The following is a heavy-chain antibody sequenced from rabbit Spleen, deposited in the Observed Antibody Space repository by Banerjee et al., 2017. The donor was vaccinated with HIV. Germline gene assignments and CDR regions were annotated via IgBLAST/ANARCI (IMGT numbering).Heavy chain of an antibody. D-gene: IGHD1-1*01. Sequence: QQQLEESGGGLVKPGGTLTLTCKASGFSFSDRDVMCWVRQAPGKGLQWIACINTYTARPVYATWAKGRFTISKTSSTTVTLQMTSLTAADTATYFCARDLVAVIGWNFNLWGQGTLVTVS. V-gene: IGHV1S45*01. J-gene: IGHJ4*01. CDR3: ARDLVAVIGWNFNL. CDR1: GFSFSDRDV. CDR2: INTYTARP.